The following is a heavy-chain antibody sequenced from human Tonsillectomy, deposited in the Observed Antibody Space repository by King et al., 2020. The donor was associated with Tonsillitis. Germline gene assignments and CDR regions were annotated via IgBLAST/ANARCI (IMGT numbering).Heavy chain of an antibody. D-gene: IGHD1-26*01. CDR3: ARDPRGEWELIKEAYYYGMDV. J-gene: IGHJ6*02. V-gene: IGHV1-2*02. CDR2: INPNSGGT. Sequence: QLVQSGAEVKKPGASVKVSCKTSGYTFTAYYMHWVRQAPGQGLEWMGWINPNSGGTNYAQKFQDRVTMTRDTSISTAYMELRRLRSDDTAVYYCARDPRGEWELIKEAYYYGMDVWGQGTTVTVSS. CDR1: GYTFTAYY.